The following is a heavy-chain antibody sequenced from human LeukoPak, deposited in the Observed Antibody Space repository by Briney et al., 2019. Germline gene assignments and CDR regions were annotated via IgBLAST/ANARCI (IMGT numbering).Heavy chain of an antibody. CDR3: ARVFRYYGSGSYPNAEYFQH. CDR2: IYSGGST. CDR1: GFTVSSNY. V-gene: IGHV3-66*01. D-gene: IGHD3-10*01. J-gene: IGHJ1*01. Sequence: GGSLRLSCAASGFTVSSNYMSWVRQAPGKGLEWVSVIYSGGSTYYADSVKGRFTISRDNSKNTLYLQMNSLRAEDTAVYYCARVFRYYGSGSYPNAEYFQHWGQGTLVTVSS.